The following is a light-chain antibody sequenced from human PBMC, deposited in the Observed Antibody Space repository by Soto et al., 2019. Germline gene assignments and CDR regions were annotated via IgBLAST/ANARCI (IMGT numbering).Light chain of an antibody. V-gene: IGLV3-21*02. CDR3: QVCDSSVLHHV. CDR2: DNS. CDR1: NIATKT. J-gene: IGLJ1*01. Sequence: SYELTQSPSVSVAPGQTARITCGGDNIATKTVHWFQQRPGQAPVLVVFDNSDRTSGIPERVSGSNSGATATLTISRVEAGDEEDYYCQVCDSSVLHHVFGTGTKLTVL.